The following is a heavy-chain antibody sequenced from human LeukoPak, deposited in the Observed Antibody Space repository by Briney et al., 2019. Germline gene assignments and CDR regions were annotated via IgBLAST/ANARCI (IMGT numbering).Heavy chain of an antibody. CDR3: ARTMGDYYFYMDV. V-gene: IGHV1-18*01. J-gene: IGHJ6*03. CDR2: ISVYNGNT. Sequence: ASVTVSFTGSGYTFTIYDINWVRQATGQGVEWMGGISVYNGNTEYSQKLQGRVTITTDKTTRKVYMELRSLRSDDTAVYYCARTMGDYYFYMDVWRKGTTVTISS. CDR1: GYTFTIYD. D-gene: IGHD3-10*01.